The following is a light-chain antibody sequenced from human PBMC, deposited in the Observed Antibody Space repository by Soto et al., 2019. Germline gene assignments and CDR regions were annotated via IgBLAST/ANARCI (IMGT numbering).Light chain of an antibody. CDR1: QSISSW. V-gene: IGKV1-39*01. CDR2: GAS. Sequence: GARVTITCRASQSISSWLAWYQQKPGKAPKLLIYGASRLQSGVPSRYSGSGVGTDFTLTISGLQPEDFVTYYCQQSYSSPYTFGPGTKVDI. J-gene: IGKJ3*01. CDR3: QQSYSSPYT.